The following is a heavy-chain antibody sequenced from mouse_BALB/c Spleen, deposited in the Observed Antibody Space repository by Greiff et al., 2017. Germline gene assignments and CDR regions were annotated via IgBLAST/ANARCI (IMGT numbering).Heavy chain of an antibody. D-gene: IGHD2-14*01. CDR2: ISYSGST. CDR1: GDSFTSGY. V-gene: IGHV3-8*02. Sequence: VQLKESGPSLVKPSQTLSLTCSVTGDSFTSGYWNWVRQFPGNKLEYMGYISYSGSTYYNPSLKSRISITRDTSKNQYYLQLNTVTTEDTATYYCASPHRYDVGDFDDWGAGTTVTVSS. J-gene: IGHJ1*01. CDR3: ASPHRYDVGDFDD.